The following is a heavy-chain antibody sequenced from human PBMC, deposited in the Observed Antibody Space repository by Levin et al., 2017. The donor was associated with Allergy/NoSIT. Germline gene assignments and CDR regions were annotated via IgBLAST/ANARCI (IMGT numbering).Heavy chain of an antibody. CDR3: AKKVRDAYNSPVGY. J-gene: IGHJ4*02. Sequence: ETLSLTCAASGFTFNSYAMTWVRQAPGKGLEWVSAISGSGGSTYYADAVKGRFTISRDNSKNTLYLQMNSLRAEDTAVYYCAKKVRDAYNSPVGYWGQGTLVTVSS. CDR1: GFTFNSYA. D-gene: IGHD5-24*01. V-gene: IGHV3-23*01. CDR2: ISGSGGST.